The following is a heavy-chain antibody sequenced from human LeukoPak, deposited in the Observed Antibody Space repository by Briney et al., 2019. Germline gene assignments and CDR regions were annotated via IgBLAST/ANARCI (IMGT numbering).Heavy chain of an antibody. J-gene: IGHJ4*02. V-gene: IGHV3-21*01. D-gene: IGHD2-2*01. Sequence: GGSLRLSCAASGFTFSSYSMNWVRQAPGKGLEWVSAISGDSRYIYYADSVRGRFTISRDNAENSLYLQMNSLRVEDTAVYYCARAPTVLVGYCSSSSCQADYWGQGTLVTVSS. CDR3: ARAPTVLVGYCSSSSCQADY. CDR1: GFTFSSYS. CDR2: ISGDSRYI.